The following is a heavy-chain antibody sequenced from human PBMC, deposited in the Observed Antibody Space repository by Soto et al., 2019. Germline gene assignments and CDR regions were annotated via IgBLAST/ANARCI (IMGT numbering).Heavy chain of an antibody. D-gene: IGHD6-6*01. V-gene: IGHV3-23*01. Sequence: EVQLLESGGGLVQPGGSLRLSCAASGFTFSSYAMTWVRQAPGKGLEWVSAISGSGGSSYNADSVKGRFTISGDNSKNTLYLQMNSLRAEDTALYYCAKDEYGSSKVFYWGQGTLVTVSS. CDR3: AKDEYGSSKVFY. J-gene: IGHJ4*02. CDR1: GFTFSSYA. CDR2: ISGSGGSS.